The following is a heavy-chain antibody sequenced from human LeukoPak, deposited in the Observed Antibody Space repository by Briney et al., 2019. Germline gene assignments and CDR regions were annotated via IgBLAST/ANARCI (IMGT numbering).Heavy chain of an antibody. CDR3: AREFSSKLAWLAYVTGDDAFDV. CDR1: AYGFTVCS. CDR2: VNGNTGCT. J-gene: IGHJ3*01. D-gene: IGHD7-27*01. Sequence: ASVNLSFTCSAYGFTVCSVRWVREAPRQGLGWMGGVNGNTGCTNYARKYQGSVHMTRNTYINTVNMELSSLTSDDTAVYYCAREFSSKLAWLAYVTGDDAFDVWGQGTMITVS. V-gene: IGHV1-2*02.